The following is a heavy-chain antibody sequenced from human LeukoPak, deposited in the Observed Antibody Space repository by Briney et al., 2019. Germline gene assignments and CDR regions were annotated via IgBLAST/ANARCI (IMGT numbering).Heavy chain of an antibody. D-gene: IGHD6-13*01. CDR1: GGTFSSYA. CDR3: AREGGSSTRAYYYYGMDV. J-gene: IGHJ6*04. Sequence: SVKVSCKASGGTFSSYAISWVRQAPGQGLEWMGGIIPIFGTANYAQKFQGRVTITADESTSTAYMELSSLRSEDSAVYYCAREGGSSTRAYYYYGMDVWGKGTTVTVSS. CDR2: IIPIFGTA. V-gene: IGHV1-69*13.